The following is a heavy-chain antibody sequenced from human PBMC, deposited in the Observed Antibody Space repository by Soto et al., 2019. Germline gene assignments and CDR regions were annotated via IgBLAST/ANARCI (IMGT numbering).Heavy chain of an antibody. D-gene: IGHD6-19*01. CDR1: GGSFKHYY. V-gene: IGHV4-34*01. Sequence: QVQLQQWGAGLLKPSETLSLTCAIYGGSFKHYYWSWIRQPPGKGLEWIGEINHSGSTNYNPSLKSRVNISVDTSKNQFSLKLTSVTAADTAVYYCARTYSSGWYRGTGWFDPWGQGTLVTVSS. CDR3: ARTYSSGWYRGTGWFDP. J-gene: IGHJ5*02. CDR2: INHSGST.